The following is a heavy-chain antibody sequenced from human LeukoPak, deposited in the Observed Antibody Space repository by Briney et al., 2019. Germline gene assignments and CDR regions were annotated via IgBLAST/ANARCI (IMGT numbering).Heavy chain of an antibody. D-gene: IGHD6-19*01. Sequence: ASVKVSCKASGYTFTSYTMHWVRQAPGQRLEWMGWINAGNGNTKYSQKFQGRVTITRDTSASTAYMELSSLRSEDTAVYYCARGTGSSGWYDDYWGQGTLVTVSS. CDR3: ARGTGSSGWYDDY. CDR1: GYTFTSYT. CDR2: INAGNGNT. J-gene: IGHJ4*02. V-gene: IGHV1-3*01.